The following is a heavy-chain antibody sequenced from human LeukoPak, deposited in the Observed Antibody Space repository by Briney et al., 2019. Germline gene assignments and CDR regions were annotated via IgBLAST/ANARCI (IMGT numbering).Heavy chain of an antibody. CDR3: ARQIQLWSRFDY. V-gene: IGHV4-39*01. CDR1: SGSISCNSYY. CDR2: FYYSGST. D-gene: IGHD5-18*01. J-gene: IGHJ4*02. Sequence: PSETLSLTCTVSSGSISCNSYYWGWIRQPPGKGLEWIGSFYYSGSTFYNPSLKSRVTISVDMSKNQFSLKPSSVTAADTAVYYCARQIQLWSRFDYWGQGTLVTVSS.